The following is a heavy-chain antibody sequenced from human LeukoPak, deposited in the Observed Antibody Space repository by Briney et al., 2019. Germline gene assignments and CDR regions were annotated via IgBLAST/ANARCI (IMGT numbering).Heavy chain of an antibody. CDR1: GGSISSYY. CDR2: IYYSGST. V-gene: IGHV4-59*01. D-gene: IGHD3-3*01. J-gene: IGHJ4*02. CDR3: ASGDITIFGVVRS. Sequence: SETLSLTCTVSGGSISSYYWSWIRQPPGKGLEWIGYIYYSGSTNYNPSLKSRVTISVDTSKNQFSLKLSSVTAADTAVYYCASGDITIFGVVRSWGQGTLVTVSS.